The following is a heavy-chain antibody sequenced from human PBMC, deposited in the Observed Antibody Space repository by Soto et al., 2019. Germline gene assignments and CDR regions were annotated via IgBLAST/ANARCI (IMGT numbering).Heavy chain of an antibody. Sequence: GGSLRLSCAASGFTFDDYAMHWVRQAPGKGLEWVSGISWNGGSIGYADSVKGRFTISRDNAKNSLYLQMNSLRAEDTALYYCAKGSPYYDSSGYDNSFDPWGQGTLVTVSS. CDR3: AKGSPYYDSSGYDNSFDP. CDR1: GFTFDDYA. D-gene: IGHD3-22*01. V-gene: IGHV3-9*01. J-gene: IGHJ5*02. CDR2: ISWNGGSI.